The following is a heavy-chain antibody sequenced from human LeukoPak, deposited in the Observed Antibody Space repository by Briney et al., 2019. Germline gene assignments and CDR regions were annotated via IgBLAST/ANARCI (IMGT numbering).Heavy chain of an antibody. CDR3: ARITGSGYYYFDY. J-gene: IGHJ4*02. CDR1: GFTFSSYS. V-gene: IGHV3-48*02. Sequence: GGSLRLSCAASGFTFSSYSMKWVRQAPGKGLEWLSFISSGSGTIYYADSVKGRFTISRDNAKNSLFLHMNSLRDEDTAVYYCARITGSGYYYFDYWGQATLVTVSS. D-gene: IGHD3-22*01. CDR2: ISSGSGTI.